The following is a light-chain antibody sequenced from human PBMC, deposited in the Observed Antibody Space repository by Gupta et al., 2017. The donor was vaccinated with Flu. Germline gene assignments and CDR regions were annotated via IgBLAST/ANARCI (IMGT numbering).Light chain of an antibody. CDR1: QGIRTD. CDR2: AAS. V-gene: IGKV1-6*01. J-gene: IGKJ1*01. Sequence: AIQMTQSPSSLSASVGDRVTITCRASQGIRTDLGWYQQKPGKAPKLLIYAASTLQSGVPSRFSGSGSGTDFTLTISSLQPEDFATYYCRQDDNYPHTFGQGTKVEIK. CDR3: RQDDNYPHT.